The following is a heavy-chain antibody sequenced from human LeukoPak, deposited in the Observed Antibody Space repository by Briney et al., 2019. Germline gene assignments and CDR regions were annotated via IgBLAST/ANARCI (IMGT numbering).Heavy chain of an antibody. CDR3: ARDDAYLRLGA. CDR2: IRFDGTKQ. V-gene: IGHV3-33*01. Sequence: GGSLRLSCVPASGFTFSSHGMHWVRQAPGKGLEWVAGIRFDGTKQYCRDSAKGRFTVSRDDSKNTLYLQMNSLRDEDTAVYYCARDDAYLRLGAWGQGTLVTVSS. J-gene: IGHJ5*02. D-gene: IGHD3-16*01. CDR1: GFTFSSHG.